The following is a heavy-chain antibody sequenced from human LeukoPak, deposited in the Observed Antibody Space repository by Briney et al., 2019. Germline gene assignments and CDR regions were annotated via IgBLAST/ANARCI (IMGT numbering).Heavy chain of an antibody. CDR3: ASYGESTLPHDY. D-gene: IGHD4-17*01. CDR1: GGSFSGYY. Sequence: SETLSLTCAVYGGSFSGYYWSWIRQPPGKGLEWIGEINHSGSTNYNPSLKSRVTISVDTSKNQFSLKLSSVTAADTAVYYCASYGESTLPHDYWGQGTLVTVSS. V-gene: IGHV4-34*01. J-gene: IGHJ4*02. CDR2: INHSGST.